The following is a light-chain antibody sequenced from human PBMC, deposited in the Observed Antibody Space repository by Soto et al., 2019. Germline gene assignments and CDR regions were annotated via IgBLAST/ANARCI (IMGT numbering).Light chain of an antibody. CDR3: QQYNNWPPWT. Sequence: EIVMTQSPATLSVSPGERATLSCRASQSVSSNLAWYQQKPCQAPRLLIYGASTRATGIPARFSGSESGTEFTLTISSLQSEDFAVYYCQQYNNWPPWTFGQGTKGEIK. V-gene: IGKV3-15*01. CDR1: QSVSSN. CDR2: GAS. J-gene: IGKJ1*01.